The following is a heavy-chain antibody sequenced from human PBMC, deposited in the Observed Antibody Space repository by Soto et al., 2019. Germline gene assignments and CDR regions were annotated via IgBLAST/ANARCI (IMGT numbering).Heavy chain of an antibody. Sequence: QVQLQQWGAGLLKPSETLSLTCAVYGGSFSGYYWSWIRQPPGKGLEWIGEINHSGSTNYNPSLKSRVPLSVDTSKNQFSLKLSSVTAADTAVYYWARDMGSSWYLGYYYYGMDVWGQGTTVTVSS. CDR1: GGSFSGYY. D-gene: IGHD6-13*01. V-gene: IGHV4-34*01. CDR3: ARDMGSSWYLGYYYYGMDV. J-gene: IGHJ6*02. CDR2: INHSGST.